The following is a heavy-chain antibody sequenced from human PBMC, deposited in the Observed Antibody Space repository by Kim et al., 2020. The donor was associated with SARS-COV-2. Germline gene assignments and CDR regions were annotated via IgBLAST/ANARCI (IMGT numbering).Heavy chain of an antibody. V-gene: IGHV3-11*03. Sequence: GGSLRLSCAASGFTFSDFYILWIRQAPGKGLEWLSDTSTSGSYINYAENVKGRCTVSRDNTENSVSLQMSSLRAEDTAIYYCARRGNGWYARIDYWGQGTLVTVSS. CDR2: TSTSGSYI. D-gene: IGHD2-15*01. CDR3: ARRGNGWYARIDY. CDR1: GFTFSDFY. J-gene: IGHJ4*02.